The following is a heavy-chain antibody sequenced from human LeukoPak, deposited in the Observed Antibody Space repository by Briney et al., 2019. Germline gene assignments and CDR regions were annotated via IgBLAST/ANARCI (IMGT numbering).Heavy chain of an antibody. CDR2: IHYSGTT. D-gene: IGHD5-18*01. V-gene: IGHV4-61*05. J-gene: IGHJ4*02. CDR3: ASGYTYDA. CDR1: GGSISSSSYY. Sequence: SETLSLTCTVSGGSISSSSYYWGWIRQTPGKGLEWIGYIHYSGTTNYSPSLKGRVTISVDTSKNQFSLKLTSVTAADTGVYYCASGYTYDAWGQGTLVTVSS.